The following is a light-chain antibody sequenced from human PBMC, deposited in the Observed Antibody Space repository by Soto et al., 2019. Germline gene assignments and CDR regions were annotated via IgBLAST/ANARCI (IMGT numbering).Light chain of an antibody. Sequence: DIVMTQSPDSLATSLGERATINCKSSQSILYNLNGHNYLAWYQQRPGQPPKLLIYWASTRESGVPDRFSGSGSGTDFTLTISRLQAEDVAVYYCQQYYSTPPTFGQGTMLEIK. CDR1: QSILYNLNGHNY. V-gene: IGKV4-1*01. CDR2: WAS. J-gene: IGKJ2*01. CDR3: QQYYSTPPT.